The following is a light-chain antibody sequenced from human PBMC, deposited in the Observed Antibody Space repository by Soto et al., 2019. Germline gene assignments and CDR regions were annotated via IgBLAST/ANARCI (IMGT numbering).Light chain of an antibody. CDR3: QQYYSPPVT. CDR2: WAS. Sequence: DIVMTQSPDSLAVSLGERATINCKSSQSVLYSSNNKNHLAWYQQKPGQPPKLLIYWASTRESGVPDRFSGSGSGTDFTLTISSLQAEDVAVYYCQQYYSPPVTFGPGTKVHIK. V-gene: IGKV4-1*01. CDR1: QSVLYSSNNKNH. J-gene: IGKJ3*01.